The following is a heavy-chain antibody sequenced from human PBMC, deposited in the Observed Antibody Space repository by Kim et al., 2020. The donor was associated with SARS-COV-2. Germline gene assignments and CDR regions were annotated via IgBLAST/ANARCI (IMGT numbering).Heavy chain of an antibody. J-gene: IGHJ4*02. Sequence: YAQKFQGRVTITADESTSTAYMELSSLRSEDTAVYYCARDRGYSYGPGMWWGQGTLVTVSS. D-gene: IGHD5-18*01. CDR3: ARDRGYSYGPGMW. V-gene: IGHV1-69*01.